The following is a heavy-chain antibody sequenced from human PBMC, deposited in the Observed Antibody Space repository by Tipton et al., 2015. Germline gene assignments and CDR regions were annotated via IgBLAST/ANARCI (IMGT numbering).Heavy chain of an antibody. D-gene: IGHD2-8*01. J-gene: IGHJ5*02. CDR2: ISYTGHT. V-gene: IGHV4-61*01. Sequence: TLSLTCSVSGGSVSSGSYYWSWIRQPPGKGLQWIGHISYTGHTFYESSLRGRVTMSLDTSQDRLSLNLNSVTTADTAVYYCAKEWSALDLWDQGTLVTVSS. CDR3: AKEWSALDL. CDR1: GGSVSSGSYY.